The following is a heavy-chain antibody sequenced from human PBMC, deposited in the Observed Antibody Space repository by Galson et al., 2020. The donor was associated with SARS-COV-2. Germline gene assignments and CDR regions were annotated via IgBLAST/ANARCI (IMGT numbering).Heavy chain of an antibody. J-gene: IGHJ4*02. Sequence: GESLKISCAASGFTFSSYAMSWVRQAPGKGLEWVSAISGSGGSTYYADSVKGRFTISRDNSKNTLYLQMNSLRAEDTAVYYCAKLTIFGVVILFDYWGQGTLVTVSS. CDR2: ISGSGGST. CDR1: GFTFSSYA. D-gene: IGHD3-3*01. CDR3: AKLTIFGVVILFDY. V-gene: IGHV3-23*01.